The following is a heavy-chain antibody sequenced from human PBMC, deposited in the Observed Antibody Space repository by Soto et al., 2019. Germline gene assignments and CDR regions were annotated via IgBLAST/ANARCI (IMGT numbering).Heavy chain of an antibody. CDR1: GFTFSSYS. D-gene: IGHD3-9*01. Sequence: GGSRLSCAASGFTFSSYSMNWVRQAPGKGLEWVSYISSSSSTIYYADSVKGRFTISRDNAKNSLYLQMNSLRAEDTAVYYCAREADILNWFDPWGQGTLVTVSS. CDR2: ISSSSSTI. CDR3: AREADILNWFDP. J-gene: IGHJ5*02. V-gene: IGHV3-48*01.